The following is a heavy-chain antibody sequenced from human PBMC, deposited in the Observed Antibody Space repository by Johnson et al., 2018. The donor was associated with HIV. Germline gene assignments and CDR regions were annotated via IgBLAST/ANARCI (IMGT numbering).Heavy chain of an antibody. CDR2: ISYDGSNK. CDR3: ARGKYYYDSSGYYGPKTNNGAFDI. J-gene: IGHJ3*02. D-gene: IGHD3-22*01. V-gene: IGHV3-30*04. CDR1: GFTFSSYA. Sequence: QMLLVESGGGVVRPGRSLRLSCAASGFTFSSYAMHWVRQAPGKGLEWVAVISYDGSNKYYADSVKGRFTISRDNYKNTLYLQMNSLRAEETAVYYCARGKYYYDSSGYYGPKTNNGAFDIWGQGTMVTVSS.